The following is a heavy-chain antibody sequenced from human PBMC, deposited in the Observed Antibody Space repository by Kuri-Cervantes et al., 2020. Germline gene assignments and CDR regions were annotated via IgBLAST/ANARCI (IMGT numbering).Heavy chain of an antibody. J-gene: IGHJ3*02. Sequence: GESLKISCAASGFTFSSYDMHWVRQATGKGLEWVSAIGTAGDTYYPGSVKGRFTISRENAKNSLYLQMNSLRAGDTAVHYCVRDSDSYAFDIWGQGTMVTVSS. CDR1: GFTFSSYD. V-gene: IGHV3-13*01. CDR2: IGTAGDT. D-gene: IGHD2-21*02. CDR3: VRDSDSYAFDI.